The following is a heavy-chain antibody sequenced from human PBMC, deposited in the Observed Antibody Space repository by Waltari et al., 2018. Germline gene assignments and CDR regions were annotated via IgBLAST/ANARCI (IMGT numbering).Heavy chain of an antibody. CDR2: INPDRGAT. V-gene: IGHV1-2*06. J-gene: IGHJ4*02. CDR1: GYTLTGHN. Sequence: QVQLVQSGAEVKQPGASVKVSCKASGYTLTGHNMHWVRQAPGQGLEWRGRINPDRGATTYAQQFQGRVTMTRDTSISTAYMELSSLTSDDTAVYYCTGSWIQLWTPDFDYWGQGTLVTVSS. CDR3: TGSWIQLWTPDFDY. D-gene: IGHD5-18*01.